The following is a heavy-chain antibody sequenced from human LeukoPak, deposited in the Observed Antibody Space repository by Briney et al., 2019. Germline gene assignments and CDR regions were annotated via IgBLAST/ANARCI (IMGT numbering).Heavy chain of an antibody. Sequence: PSETLSLTCTVSGGSISSYYWSLIRQPPGKGLEWIGYIYYSGSTNYNPSLKSRVTISVDTSKNQFSLKLSSVTAADTAVYYCARVEQQLDYYYYYYGMDVWGQGTTVTVSS. CDR3: ARVEQQLDYYYYYYGMDV. CDR1: GGSISSYY. D-gene: IGHD6-13*01. CDR2: IYYSGST. V-gene: IGHV4-59*08. J-gene: IGHJ6*02.